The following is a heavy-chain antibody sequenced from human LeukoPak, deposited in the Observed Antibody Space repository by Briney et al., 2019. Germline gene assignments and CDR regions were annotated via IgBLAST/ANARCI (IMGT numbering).Heavy chain of an antibody. Sequence: GGSLRLSCAASGFTFSSYAMSWVRQAPGKGLEWVSAISGSGGSTYYADSVKGRFTISRDNSKNTLYLQMNSLRAEDTAVYYCARHYGSGTILSPFDYWGQGTLVTVSS. CDR1: GFTFSSYA. J-gene: IGHJ4*02. V-gene: IGHV3-23*01. D-gene: IGHD3-10*01. CDR2: ISGSGGST. CDR3: ARHYGSGTILSPFDY.